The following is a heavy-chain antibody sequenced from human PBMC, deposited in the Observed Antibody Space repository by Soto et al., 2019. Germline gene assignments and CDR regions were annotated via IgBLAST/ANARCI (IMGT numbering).Heavy chain of an antibody. D-gene: IGHD1-7*01. J-gene: IGHJ4*02. V-gene: IGHV3-30-3*01. CDR2: ISYDGSNK. Sequence: QVQLVESGGGVVQPGRSLRLSCAASGFTFSSYAMHWVRQAPGKGLEWVAVISYDGSNKYYADSVKGRFTISRDNSKNTLYPQMNSLRAEDTAVYYCARKLELSDYWGQGTLVTVSS. CDR1: GFTFSSYA. CDR3: ARKLELSDY.